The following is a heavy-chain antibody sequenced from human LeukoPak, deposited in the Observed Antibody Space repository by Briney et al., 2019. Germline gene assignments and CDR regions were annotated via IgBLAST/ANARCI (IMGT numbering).Heavy chain of an antibody. CDR2: ISSGGSTI. CDR3: ASVGIIVGATGPFDY. Sequence: PGGSLTLPCAASGFTFRSYDMNWVRQAPGKGLEWVSYISSGGSTIYYADSVKGRFTISRDNPKNSLYLQMNSLRAEDTAVYYWASVGIIVGATGPFDYWGLGTLVTVSS. CDR1: GFTFRSYD. V-gene: IGHV3-48*03. D-gene: IGHD1-26*01. J-gene: IGHJ4*02.